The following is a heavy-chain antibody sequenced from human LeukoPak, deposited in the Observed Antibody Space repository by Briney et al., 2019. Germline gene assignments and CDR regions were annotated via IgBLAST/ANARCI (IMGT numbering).Heavy chain of an antibody. CDR2: INWNSGDV. V-gene: IGHV3-9*01. CDR1: GFTFDDYA. CDR3: AKDRNYRDLDSLDI. Sequence: QSGGSLRLSCAASGFTFDDYAMHWVRQAPGKGLEWVSGINWNSGDVGYADSVKGRFTISRDNAKNSLYLQMNSLRAEDTAFYYCAKDRNYRDLDSLDIWGQGTMVTVSS. D-gene: IGHD5-24*01. J-gene: IGHJ3*02.